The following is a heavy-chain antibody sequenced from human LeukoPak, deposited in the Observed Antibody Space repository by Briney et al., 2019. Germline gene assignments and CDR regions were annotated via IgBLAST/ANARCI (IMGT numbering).Heavy chain of an antibody. CDR1: GGSISGSSYY. CDR3: ARVDDSSGYLDY. Sequence: SETLSLTCTVSGGSISGSSYYWGWIRQPPGKGLEWIGSIYYSGSTYYNPSLKSRVTISVDTSKNQFSLKLNSVTATDTAVYYCARVDDSSGYLDYWGQGTLVTVSS. D-gene: IGHD3-22*01. V-gene: IGHV4-39*02. CDR2: IYYSGST. J-gene: IGHJ4*02.